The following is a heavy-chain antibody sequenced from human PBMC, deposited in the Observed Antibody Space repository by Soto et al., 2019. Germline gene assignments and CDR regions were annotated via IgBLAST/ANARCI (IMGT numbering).Heavy chain of an antibody. CDR2: ISYDGSNK. D-gene: IGHD3-22*01. Sequence: GGSLRLSCAASGFTFSSYGMHWVRQAPGKGLEWVAVISYDGSNKYYADSVKGRFTISRDNSKNTLYLQMNSLRAEDTAVYYCVSRYYYDSSGYSADYWGQGTLVTVSS. J-gene: IGHJ4*02. V-gene: IGHV3-30*03. CDR3: VSRYYYDSSGYSADY. CDR1: GFTFSSYG.